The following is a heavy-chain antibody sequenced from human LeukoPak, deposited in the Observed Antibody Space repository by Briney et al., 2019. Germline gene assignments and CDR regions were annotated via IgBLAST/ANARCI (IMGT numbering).Heavy chain of an antibody. CDR1: GYTFTIYA. D-gene: IGHD2-15*01. J-gene: IGHJ6*02. CDR2: INAGNGNT. Sequence: ASVKVSCKASGYTFTIYAMHWGRQAPGQRLEWMGWINAGNGNTKYSQKFQGRVTITRDTSASTAYMELSSLRSEDTAVYYCARTLGYCSGGSCYSYYGMDVWGQGTTVTVSS. V-gene: IGHV1-3*01. CDR3: ARTLGYCSGGSCYSYYGMDV.